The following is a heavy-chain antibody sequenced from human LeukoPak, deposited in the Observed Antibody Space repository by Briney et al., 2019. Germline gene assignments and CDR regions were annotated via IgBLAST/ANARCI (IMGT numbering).Heavy chain of an antibody. CDR2: IYYSGIT. D-gene: IGHD6-25*01. CDR3: AREGGFYRPLDY. J-gene: IGHJ4*02. CDR1: DGSISSSGYY. Sequence: SETLSLTCTVSDGSISSSGYYWSWIRQPPGMGLEWIGTIYYSGITHYNPSLKSRVTISVATSKNQFSLKLTSVTAADTAVYYCAREGGFYRPLDYSGQGTLVTVSS. V-gene: IGHV4-39*07.